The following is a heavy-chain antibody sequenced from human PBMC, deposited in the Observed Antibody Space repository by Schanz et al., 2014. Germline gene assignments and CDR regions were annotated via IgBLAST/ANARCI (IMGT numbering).Heavy chain of an antibody. V-gene: IGHV3-30*04. D-gene: IGHD5-12*01. J-gene: IGHJ4*02. Sequence: QVQLVESGGGVVQPGRSLRLSCAASGFTFSSYAMRWVRQAPGKGLEWVALSSYDVSIKDYSDSVKGRFTISRDNSKDTLYLQMNSLRSDDTATYFCARARYTGYDCSGYWGQGTLLIVSS. CDR3: ARARYTGYDCSGY. CDR1: GFTFSSYA. CDR2: SSYDVSIK.